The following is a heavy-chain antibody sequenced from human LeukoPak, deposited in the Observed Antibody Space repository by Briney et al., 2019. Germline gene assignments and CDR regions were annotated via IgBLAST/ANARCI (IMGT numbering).Heavy chain of an antibody. V-gene: IGHV1-18*01. CDR1: GYTFTSYG. CDR2: ISAYNGNT. J-gene: IGHJ4*02. CDR3: ARVGPMVRGAIRRADY. Sequence: ASAKVSCKASGYTFTSYGISWVRQAPGQGLEWMGWISAYNGNTNYAQKLQGRVTMTTDTSTSTAYMELRSLRSDDTAVYYCARVGPMVRGAIRRADYWGQGTLVTVSS. D-gene: IGHD3-10*01.